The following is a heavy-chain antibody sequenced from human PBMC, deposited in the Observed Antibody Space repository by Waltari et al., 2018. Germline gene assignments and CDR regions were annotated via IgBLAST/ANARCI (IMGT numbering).Heavy chain of an antibody. Sequence: EVQLVESGGGLVQPGGSLRLSCAASGFTFSSYWMHWVRQAPGKGLGGVSRINSDGSSTSYADSVKGRFTISRDNAKNTLYLQMNSLRAEDTAVYYCARDSLYYDFWRTNFDLWGRGTLVTVSS. V-gene: IGHV3-74*01. CDR1: GFTFSSYW. CDR3: ARDSLYYDFWRTNFDL. J-gene: IGHJ2*01. CDR2: INSDGSST. D-gene: IGHD3-3*01.